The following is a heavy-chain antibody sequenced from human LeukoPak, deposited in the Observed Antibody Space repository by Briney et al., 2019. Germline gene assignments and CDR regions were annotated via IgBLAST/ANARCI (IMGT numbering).Heavy chain of an antibody. D-gene: IGHD3-22*01. V-gene: IGHV4-59*01. Sequence: SETLSFTCTVSGGSISSYYWSWIRQPPGKGLEWIGYIYYSGSTNYNPSLKSRVTISVDTSKNQFSLKLSSVTAADTAVYYCARDSSGLPDAFDIWGQGTMVTVSS. CDR1: GGSISSYY. J-gene: IGHJ3*02. CDR2: IYYSGST. CDR3: ARDSSGLPDAFDI.